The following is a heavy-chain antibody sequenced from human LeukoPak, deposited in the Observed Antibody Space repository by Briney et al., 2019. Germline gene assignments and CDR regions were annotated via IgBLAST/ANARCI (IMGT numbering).Heavy chain of an antibody. J-gene: IGHJ3*02. D-gene: IGHD1-26*01. Sequence: PLASVKVSCKASGGTFSSYAISWVRQAPGQGLEWMGRIIPILGIANYAQKFQGRVTITADKSTSTAYMELSSLRSEDTAVYYCARADSGSYNARVFDIWGQGTMVTVSS. CDR1: GGTFSSYA. V-gene: IGHV1-69*04. CDR2: IIPILGIA. CDR3: ARADSGSYNARVFDI.